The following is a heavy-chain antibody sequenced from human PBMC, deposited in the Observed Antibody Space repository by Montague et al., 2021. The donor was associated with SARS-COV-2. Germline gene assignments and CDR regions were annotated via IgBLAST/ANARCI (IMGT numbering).Heavy chain of an antibody. CDR2: ISSGSAYI. D-gene: IGHD6-6*01. Sequence: SLRLSCAASGFTFSTSSMNWVRQTPGKRPEWVSAISSGSAYIYYSDSVKGRFTISRDDAENLLYLQMTSLRVEDTAVYYCSRDSGEQLVRDWGQGTLVTVST. CDR3: SRDSGEQLVRD. CDR1: GFTFSTSS. V-gene: IGHV3-21*01. J-gene: IGHJ4*02.